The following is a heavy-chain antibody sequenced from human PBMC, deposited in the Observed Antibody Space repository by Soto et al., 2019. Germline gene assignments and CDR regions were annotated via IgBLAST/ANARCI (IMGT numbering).Heavy chain of an antibody. CDR2: ISAYNGNT. V-gene: IGHV1-18*01. CDR1: GYTFTSYG. J-gene: IGHJ5*02. Sequence: QVQLVQSGAEVKKPGASVKVSCKASGYTFTSYGISWVRQAPGQGLEWMGWISAYNGNTNYAQKLQGRVTMTTDPSKSKAYMELRGLRPDDTAVYYCARELEQQLASNWFDPWGQGTLVTVSS. CDR3: ARELEQQLASNWFDP. D-gene: IGHD6-13*01.